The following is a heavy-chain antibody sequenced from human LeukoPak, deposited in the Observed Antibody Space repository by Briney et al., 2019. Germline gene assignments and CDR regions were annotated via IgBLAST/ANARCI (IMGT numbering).Heavy chain of an antibody. V-gene: IGHV3-48*04. CDR1: GFTFSSYS. CDR3: AREIVGAIKSYFDY. Sequence: PGGSLRLSCAASGFTFSSYSMNWVRQAPGKGLEWGSYISGSSSTIYYADSVKGRFTISRDNAENSLYLQMNSLRAEDTAVYYCAREIVGAIKSYFDYWGQGTLVTASS. D-gene: IGHD1-26*01. CDR2: ISGSSSTI. J-gene: IGHJ4*02.